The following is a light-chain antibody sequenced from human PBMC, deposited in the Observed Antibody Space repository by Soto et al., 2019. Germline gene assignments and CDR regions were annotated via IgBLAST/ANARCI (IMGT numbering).Light chain of an antibody. CDR3: QQYNWWPVT. CDR1: QTVTNK. V-gene: IGKV3-15*01. J-gene: IGKJ4*01. Sequence: EIVMTQSPATLSVSPGERVVLSCRATQTVTNKLAWYQQNPGQAPRLLIYDASIRATVIPARFSGSGSGRDFTLTISSLQSEDFLPYYCQQYNWWPVTFGGGTKVEIK. CDR2: DAS.